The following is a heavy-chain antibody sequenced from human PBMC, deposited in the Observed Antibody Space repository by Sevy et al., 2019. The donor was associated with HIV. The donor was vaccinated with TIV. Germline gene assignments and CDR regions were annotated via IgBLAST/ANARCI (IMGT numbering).Heavy chain of an antibody. V-gene: IGHV3-23*01. CDR2: ISGTGLST. J-gene: IGHJ4*02. Sequence: GGSLRLSCAASGFTFSNYAMNWVRQAPGKGLEWVSTISGTGLSTYYADSVKGRFTISRHNYKNTLYLQMNTLKAEDKAFYFCATDLGSRASRQGYFDYWGQGTLVNVSS. CDR1: GFTFSNYA. D-gene: IGHD3-10*01. CDR3: ATDLGSRASRQGYFDY.